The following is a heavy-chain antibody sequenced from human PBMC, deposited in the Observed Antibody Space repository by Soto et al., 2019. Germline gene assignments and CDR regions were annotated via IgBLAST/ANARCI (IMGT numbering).Heavy chain of an antibody. Sequence: EVQLVESGGGLVQPGGSLRLSCAASGFTFSSYSMNWVRQAPGKGLEWVSYISSSSSTIYYADSVKGRFTISRDNAKNSLYLQMNSLRDEDTAVYYCARDLSAPLWSGYYARYYYYGMDVWGQGTTVTVSS. CDR1: GFTFSSYS. CDR2: ISSSSSTI. J-gene: IGHJ6*02. V-gene: IGHV3-48*02. D-gene: IGHD3-3*01. CDR3: ARDLSAPLWSGYYARYYYYGMDV.